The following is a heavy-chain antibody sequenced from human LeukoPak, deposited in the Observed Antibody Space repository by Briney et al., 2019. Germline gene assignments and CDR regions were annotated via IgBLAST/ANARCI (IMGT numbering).Heavy chain of an antibody. CDR1: GFNFRSFI. CDR2: ISSSSSYI. D-gene: IGHD6-19*01. Sequence: GGSLRLSCAASGFNFRSFIMNWVRQAPGKGLEWVSSISSSSSYIYYADSVKGRFTISRDNAKNSLYLQMNSLRAEDTAVYYCARDGGVSVAGSFDYWGQGTLVTVSS. CDR3: ARDGGVSVAGSFDY. V-gene: IGHV3-21*01. J-gene: IGHJ4*02.